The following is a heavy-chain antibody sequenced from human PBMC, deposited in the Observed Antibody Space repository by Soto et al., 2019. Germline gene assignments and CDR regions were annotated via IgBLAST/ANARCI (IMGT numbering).Heavy chain of an antibody. J-gene: IGHJ4*02. CDR3: ARGGGYTFDY. CDR1: GGSISSGGYS. V-gene: IGHV4-30-2*01. CDR2: IYHSGST. Sequence: QLQLQESGSGLVKPSQTLSLTCAVSGGSISSGGYSWSWIRQPPGKCLEWIGYIYHSGSTYYNPSRKSRVTVPEARTKDQFPRKRSSVTATDTAVYYCARGGGYTFDYWGQGTLVTVSS. D-gene: IGHD3-16*01.